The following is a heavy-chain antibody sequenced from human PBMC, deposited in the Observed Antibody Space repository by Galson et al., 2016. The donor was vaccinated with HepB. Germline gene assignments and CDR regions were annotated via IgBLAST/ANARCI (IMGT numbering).Heavy chain of an antibody. CDR2: IKSINDGGAI. CDR3: TTIEGGTYAHQYGMDV. CDR1: GFIFSNTW. D-gene: IGHD1-26*01. V-gene: IGHV3-15*01. Sequence: SLRLSCAASGFIFSNTWMSWVRQAPGKGLEWVGRIKSINDGGAIHYAAPVNGRFTISRDDSTNTLYLQMSSLQTEDTGMYYCTTIEGGTYAHQYGMDVWGQGTMVSVS. J-gene: IGHJ6*02.